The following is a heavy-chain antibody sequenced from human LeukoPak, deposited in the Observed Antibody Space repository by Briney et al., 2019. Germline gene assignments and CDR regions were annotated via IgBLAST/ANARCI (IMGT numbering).Heavy chain of an antibody. V-gene: IGHV4-31*03. CDR2: IYYSGST. J-gene: IGHJ5*02. Sequence: KSSQTLSLTCTVSGGSISSGGYYWSWIRQHPGKGLEWIGYIYYSGSTYYNPSLKSRVTISVDTSKNQCSLKLSSVTAADTAVYYCARVNYYDSKFDPWGQGTLVTVSS. CDR3: ARVNYYDSKFDP. CDR1: GGSISSGGYY. D-gene: IGHD3-22*01.